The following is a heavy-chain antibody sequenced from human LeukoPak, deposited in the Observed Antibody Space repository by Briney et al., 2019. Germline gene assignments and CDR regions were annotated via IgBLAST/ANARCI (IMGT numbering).Heavy chain of an antibody. V-gene: IGHV5-51*01. Sequence: GEPLKISCKGSGHSFTSYWFGWVRQMPGKGLGWMGIIYPGDSDTRYSPSFQGQVTISADKSISTAYLQWSSLKASDTAMYYCARRSRSGPFDYWGQGTLVTVSS. CDR2: IYPGDSDT. J-gene: IGHJ4*02. D-gene: IGHD6-25*01. CDR3: ARRSRSGPFDY. CDR1: GHSFTSYW.